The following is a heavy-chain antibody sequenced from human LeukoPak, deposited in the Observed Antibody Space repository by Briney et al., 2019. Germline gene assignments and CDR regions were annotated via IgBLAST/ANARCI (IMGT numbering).Heavy chain of an antibody. CDR1: GSSISNYH. V-gene: IGHV4-59*13. CDR2: IYNIEST. D-gene: IGHD1-14*01. Sequence: SETLSLICTVSGSSISNYHWSWIRQPPGKGLEYIGYIYNIESTYYNPSLKGRVTISADTSKKQFSLKLSSVTAADTAVYYCARGTGGCRFDPWGQGTLVTVSS. J-gene: IGHJ5*02. CDR3: ARGTGGCRFDP.